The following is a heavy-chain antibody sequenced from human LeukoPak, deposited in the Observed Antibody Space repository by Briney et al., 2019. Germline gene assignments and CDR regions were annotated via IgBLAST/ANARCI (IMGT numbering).Heavy chain of an antibody. Sequence: PSETLSLTCAVYGGSFSGYYWSWIRQPPGKGQEWIGEINHSGSTNYNPSLKSRVTISVDTSKNQFSLKLSSVTAADTAVYYCARTGPAAIVFDYWGQGTLVTVSS. CDR3: ARTGPAAIVFDY. J-gene: IGHJ4*02. V-gene: IGHV4-34*01. CDR2: INHSGST. CDR1: GGSFSGYY. D-gene: IGHD2-2*01.